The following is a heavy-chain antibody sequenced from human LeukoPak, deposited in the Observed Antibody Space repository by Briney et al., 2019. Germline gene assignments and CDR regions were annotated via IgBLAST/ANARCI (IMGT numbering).Heavy chain of an antibody. J-gene: IGHJ4*02. Sequence: GGSLRLSCAASGFNFASNWMHWVRQTPGKGLMWVSRINSGGSGTSYADSVEGRFTISRDNAKNTLYLQMNSLRTEDSALYYCVVDLSGSADYWGQGTLVTVSS. D-gene: IGHD3-10*01. CDR3: VVDLSGSADY. CDR2: INSGGSGT. V-gene: IGHV3-74*01. CDR1: GFNFASNW.